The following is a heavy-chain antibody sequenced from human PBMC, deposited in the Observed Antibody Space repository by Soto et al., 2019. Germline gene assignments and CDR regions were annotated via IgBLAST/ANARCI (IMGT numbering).Heavy chain of an antibody. CDR3: AKARASSGWYSRYFQH. J-gene: IGHJ1*01. CDR1: GFTFGDYW. CDR2: INSDGSIT. Sequence: GGSLRLSCGASGFTFGDYWMHWVRQAPGKGLVWVSRINSDGSITTYADSVKGRFTISRDNAKNTTFLQMNSLGNEDTAVYYCAKARASSGWYSRYFQHWGQGTLVTVS. D-gene: IGHD6-19*01. V-gene: IGHV3-74*01.